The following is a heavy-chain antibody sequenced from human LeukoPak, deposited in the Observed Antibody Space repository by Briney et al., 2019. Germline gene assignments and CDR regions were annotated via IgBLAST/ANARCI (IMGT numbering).Heavy chain of an antibody. CDR2: IYYSGST. D-gene: IGHD3-10*01. J-gene: IGHJ4*02. CDR3: ARGLIAMVRGVIIKKPSYFDY. Sequence: PSETLSLTCTVSGGSISSYYWSWIRQPPGKGLEWIGYIYYSGSTNYNPSLKSRVTISVDTSKNQFSLKLSSVTAADTAVYYCARGLIAMVRGVIIKKPSYFDYWGQGTLVTVSS. V-gene: IGHV4-59*12. CDR1: GGSISSYY.